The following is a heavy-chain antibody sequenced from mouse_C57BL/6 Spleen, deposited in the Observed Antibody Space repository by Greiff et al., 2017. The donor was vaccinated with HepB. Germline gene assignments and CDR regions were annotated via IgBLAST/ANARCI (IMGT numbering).Heavy chain of an antibody. CDR2: IYPGDGDT. V-gene: IGHV1-82*01. J-gene: IGHJ4*01. CDR3: GGSGYVGYAMDY. D-gene: IGHD3-2*02. Sequence: QVQLKQSGPELVKPGASVKISCKASGYAFSSSWMNWVKQRPGKGLEWIGRIYPGDGDTNYNGKFKGKATLTADKSSSTAYMQLSSLTSEDSAVYFCGGSGYVGYAMDYWGQGTSVTVSS. CDR1: GYAFSSSW.